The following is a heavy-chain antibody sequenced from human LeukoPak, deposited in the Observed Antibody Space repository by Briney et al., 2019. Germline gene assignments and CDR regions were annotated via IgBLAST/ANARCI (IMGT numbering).Heavy chain of an antibody. V-gene: IGHV4-59*01. CDR2: IYYSGST. Sequence: PSETLSLTCTVSGGSISSYYWSWIRQPPGKGLEWIGYIYYSGSTNYNPSLKSRVTISVDTSKNQFSLKLSSVTAADTAVYYCARDDSGSFFDYWGQGTLVTVSS. CDR1: GGSISSYY. CDR3: ARDDSGSFFDY. J-gene: IGHJ4*02. D-gene: IGHD1-26*01.